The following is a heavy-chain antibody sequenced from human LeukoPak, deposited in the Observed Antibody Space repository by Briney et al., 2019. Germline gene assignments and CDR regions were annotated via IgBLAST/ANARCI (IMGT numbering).Heavy chain of an antibody. V-gene: IGHV4-34*01. CDR1: GGSFSGYY. D-gene: IGHD4-11*01. J-gene: IGHJ4*02. Sequence: SETLSLTCAVYGGSFSGYYWSWIRLPPGKGLEWIGEINHSGSTNYNPSLKSRVTISVDTSKNQFSLKLSSVTAADTAVYYCARLQAPLSAYYTTDQYYFDYWGQGTLLTVSS. CDR3: ARLQAPLSAYYTTDQYYFDY. CDR2: INHSGST.